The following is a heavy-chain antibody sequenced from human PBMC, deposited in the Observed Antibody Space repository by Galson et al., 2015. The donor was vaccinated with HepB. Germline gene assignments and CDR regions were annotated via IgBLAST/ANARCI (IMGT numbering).Heavy chain of an antibody. CDR1: GFTFSSYA. V-gene: IGHV3-23*01. J-gene: IGHJ6*02. CDR2: ISGSGGST. D-gene: IGHD1-26*01. Sequence: SLRLSCAASGFTFSSYAMSWVRQTPGKGLEWVSGISGSGGSTYYADSVKGRFTISRDNSKNTLYLQMNSLRAEDTAVYYCARDQGYYYYYYYYGMDVWGQGTTVTVSS. CDR3: ARDQGYYYYYYYYGMDV.